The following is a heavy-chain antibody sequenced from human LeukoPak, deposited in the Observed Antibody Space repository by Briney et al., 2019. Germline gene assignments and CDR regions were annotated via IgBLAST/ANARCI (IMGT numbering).Heavy chain of an antibody. Sequence: GASVKVSCKASGYTFTGYYMHWVRQAPGQGLEWMGWINPSSGGTNYAQKFQGRVTMTRDTSISTAYMELSRLRSDDTAVYYCARGQLRSLTFPGYWGQGTLVTVSS. J-gene: IGHJ4*02. V-gene: IGHV1-2*02. D-gene: IGHD3-16*01. CDR3: ARGQLRSLTFPGY. CDR1: GYTFTGYY. CDR2: INPSSGGT.